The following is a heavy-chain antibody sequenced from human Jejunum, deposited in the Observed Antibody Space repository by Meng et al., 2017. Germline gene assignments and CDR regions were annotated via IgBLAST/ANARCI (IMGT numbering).Heavy chain of an antibody. Sequence: ASVKVSCKVSGNTLITLSMHWVRQAPGKGLEWMGGFDPEEGETIYAQSFQGRVTMTEDTSTDTAYMELSSLRSEDTAVYYCATANVLAGYYKGFHFDPWGQGTLVTVSS. V-gene: IGHV1-24*01. CDR3: ATANVLAGYYKGFHFDP. CDR2: FDPEEGET. J-gene: IGHJ5*02. D-gene: IGHD3-9*01. CDR1: GNTLITLS.